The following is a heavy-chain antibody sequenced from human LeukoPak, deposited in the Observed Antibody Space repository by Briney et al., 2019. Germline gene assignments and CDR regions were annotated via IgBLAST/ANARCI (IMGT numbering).Heavy chain of an antibody. Sequence: ASVKVSCKTSGYTFTAYYMHWVRQAPGQGLEWMGWINPNSGGTNYAQKFQGRVTMTRDTSISTAYMELSRLRSDDTAVYYCARGRITMVRGVNYWGQGTLVTVSS. J-gene: IGHJ4*02. CDR2: INPNSGGT. CDR1: GYTFTAYY. V-gene: IGHV1-2*02. CDR3: ARGRITMVRGVNY. D-gene: IGHD3-10*01.